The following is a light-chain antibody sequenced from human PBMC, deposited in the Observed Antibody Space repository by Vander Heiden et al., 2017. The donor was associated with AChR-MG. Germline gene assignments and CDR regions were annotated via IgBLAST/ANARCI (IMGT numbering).Light chain of an antibody. CDR3: NSRDSNCKHPGV. Sequence: SSELTQDPAVSVALGQTVRITCQGDSLRSYYASWYQQKPGQAPVLVHHCKNHPAPGIPDRFSGLSSRNTASLNLTGAPAEDEAYHYVNSRDSNCKHPGVFGGGTKLTVL. J-gene: IGLJ2*01. V-gene: IGLV3-19*01. CDR2: CKN. CDR1: SLRSYY.